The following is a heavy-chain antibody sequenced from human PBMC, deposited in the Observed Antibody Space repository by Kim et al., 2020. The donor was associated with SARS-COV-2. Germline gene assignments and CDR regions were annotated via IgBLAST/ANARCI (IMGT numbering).Heavy chain of an antibody. J-gene: IGHJ6*02. CDR2: IIPIFGTA. D-gene: IGHD2-2*02. CDR3: ARDDCSSTSCYINYYYGMDV. Sequence: SVKVSCKASGGTFSSYAISWVRQAPGQGLEWMGGIIPIFGTANYAQKFQGRVTITADESTSTAYMELSSLRSEDTAVYYCARDDCSSTSCYINYYYGMDVWGQGTTVTVSS. CDR1: GGTFSSYA. V-gene: IGHV1-69*13.